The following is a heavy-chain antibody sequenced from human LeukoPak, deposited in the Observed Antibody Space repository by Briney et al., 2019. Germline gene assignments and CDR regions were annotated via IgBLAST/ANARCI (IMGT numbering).Heavy chain of an antibody. D-gene: IGHD6-6*01. V-gene: IGHV3-43*01. CDR1: GFTFDDYT. CDR3: AKDIAGRSAARQLDYFDY. CDR2: ISWDGGST. Sequence: GGSLRLSCAASGFTFDDYTMHWVRQAPGKGLEWVSLISWDGGSTYYADSVKGRFTISRDNSKNSLYLQMNSLRTEDTALYYCAKDIAGRSAARQLDYFDYWGQGTLVTVSS. J-gene: IGHJ4*02.